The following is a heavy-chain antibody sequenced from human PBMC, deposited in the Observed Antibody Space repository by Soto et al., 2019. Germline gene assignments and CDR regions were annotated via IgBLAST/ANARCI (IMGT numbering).Heavy chain of an antibody. V-gene: IGHV4-34*01. CDR2: INHSGST. CDR1: GGSFSGYY. CDR3: ASGHTYYYGSGSYQS. J-gene: IGHJ4*02. D-gene: IGHD3-10*01. Sequence: SETLSLTCAVYGGSFSGYYWSWIRQPLGKGLEWIGEINHSGSTNYNPSLKSRVTISVDTSKNQFSLKLSSVTAADTAVYYCASGHTYYYGSGSYQSWGQGTLVTVPQ.